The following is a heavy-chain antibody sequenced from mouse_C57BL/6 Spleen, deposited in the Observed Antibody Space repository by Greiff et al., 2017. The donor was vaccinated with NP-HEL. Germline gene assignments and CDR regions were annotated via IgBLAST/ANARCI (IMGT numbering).Heavy chain of an antibody. V-gene: IGHV1-39*01. Sequence: QLQESGPELVKPGASVKISCKASGYSFTDYNMNWVKQSNGKSLEWIGVINPNYGTTSYNQKFKGKATLTVDQSSSTAYMQLNSLTSEDSAVYYCARWVVAKDSWYFDVWGTGTTVTVSS. J-gene: IGHJ1*03. CDR1: GYSFTDYN. CDR3: ARWVVAKDSWYFDV. CDR2: INPNYGTT. D-gene: IGHD1-1*01.